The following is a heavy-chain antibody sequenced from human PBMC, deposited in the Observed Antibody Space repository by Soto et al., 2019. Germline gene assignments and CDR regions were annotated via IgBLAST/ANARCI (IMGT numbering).Heavy chain of an antibody. CDR3: ARGCKNAPHSSPLYYYYMDF. J-gene: IGHJ6*03. Sequence: PSETLSLTCAVYGGSFSGYYWSWIRQPPGKGLEWIGEINHSGSTNYNPSLKSRVTISVDTSKNQFSLKLSSVTAADTAVYYCARGCKNAPHSSPLYYYYMDFWGKGTTVTVSS. CDR2: INHSGST. V-gene: IGHV4-34*01. CDR1: GGSFSGYY. D-gene: IGHD6-13*01.